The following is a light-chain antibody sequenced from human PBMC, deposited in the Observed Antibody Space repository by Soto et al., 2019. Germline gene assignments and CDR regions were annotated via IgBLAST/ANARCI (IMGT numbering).Light chain of an antibody. CDR2: DVY. V-gene: IGLV2-14*03. CDR1: SSDVGAYDY. J-gene: IGLJ3*02. Sequence: QSALTQPASVSGSPGQSITISCTGTSSDVGAYDYVSWYQQHPGKPPQLVIYDVYNRPSGVSDRFSGFKSGNTASLTISGLLAEDESDYYCASHTTSGTRVVGGGTKLTVL. CDR3: ASHTTSGTRV.